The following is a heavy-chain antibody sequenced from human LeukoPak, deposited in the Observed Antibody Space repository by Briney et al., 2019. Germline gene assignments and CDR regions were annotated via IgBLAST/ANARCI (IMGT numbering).Heavy chain of an antibody. V-gene: IGHV1-8*01. D-gene: IGHD3-22*01. CDR2: MNPNSGNT. Sequence: ASVKVSCKASGYTFTSYDINWVRQATGQGLEWMGWMNPNSGNTGYAQKLQGRVTMTTDTSTSTAYMELRSLRSDDTAVYYCARALAPKYYYDSSGYYLYWGQGTLVTVSS. CDR3: ARALAPKYYYDSSGYYLY. CDR1: GYTFTSYD. J-gene: IGHJ4*02.